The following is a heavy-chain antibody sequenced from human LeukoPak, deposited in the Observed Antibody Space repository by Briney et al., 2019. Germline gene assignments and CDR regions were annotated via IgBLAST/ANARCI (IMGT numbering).Heavy chain of an antibody. J-gene: IGHJ5*02. CDR1: GYTFTSYY. CDR2: INPSGGST. CDR3: ARGKSSGDWRGVPWQQLVGRNWFDP. D-gene: IGHD6-13*01. V-gene: IGHV1-46*01. Sequence: GASVKVSCKASGYTFTSYYMHWVRQAPGQGLEWMGIINPSGGSTSYAQKFQGRVTMTRDTSTSTVYMELSSLRSEDTAVYYCARGKSSGDWRGVPWQQLVGRNWFDPWGQGTLVTVSS.